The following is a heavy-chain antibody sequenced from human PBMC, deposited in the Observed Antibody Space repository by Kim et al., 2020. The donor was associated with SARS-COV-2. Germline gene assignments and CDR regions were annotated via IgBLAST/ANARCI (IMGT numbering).Heavy chain of an antibody. J-gene: IGHJ4*02. D-gene: IGHD3-9*01. Sequence: TKYSQKFQGRVTITRDTSASTAYMELSSLRSEDTAVYYCARGDWLTLLDYWGQGTLVTVSS. CDR2: T. V-gene: IGHV1-3*01. CDR3: ARGDWLTLLDY.